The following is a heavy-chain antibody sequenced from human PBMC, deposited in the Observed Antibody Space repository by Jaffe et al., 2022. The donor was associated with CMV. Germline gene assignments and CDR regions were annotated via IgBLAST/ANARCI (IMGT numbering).Heavy chain of an antibody. Sequence: EVQLVETGGGLIQPGGSLRLSCAASGFTVSSNYMSWVRQAPGKGLEWVSVIYSGGSTYYADSVKGRFTISRDNSKNTLYLQMNSLRAEDTAVYYCARVSYYDFWSGRWGAFDIWGQGTMVTVSS. D-gene: IGHD3-3*01. CDR2: IYSGGST. J-gene: IGHJ3*02. CDR1: GFTVSSNY. CDR3: ARVSYYDFWSGRWGAFDI. V-gene: IGHV3-53*02.